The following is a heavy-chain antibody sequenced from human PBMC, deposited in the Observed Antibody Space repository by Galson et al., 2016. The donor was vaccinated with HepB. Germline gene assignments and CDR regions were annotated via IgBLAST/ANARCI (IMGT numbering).Heavy chain of an antibody. J-gene: IGHJ4*02. CDR1: AGSFSGHY. CDR2: INHTGNT. D-gene: IGHD2-2*01. V-gene: IGHV4-34*01. Sequence: EPLSLTCAVSAGSFSGHYWSWIRQSPGKGLEWIGEINHTGNTNYNPSLNSRVSISVDTSKMQFSLKLTSVTAADTAIYYCARARACKSTSCFPNPFDYWGQGTLVTVSS. CDR3: ARARACKSTSCFPNPFDY.